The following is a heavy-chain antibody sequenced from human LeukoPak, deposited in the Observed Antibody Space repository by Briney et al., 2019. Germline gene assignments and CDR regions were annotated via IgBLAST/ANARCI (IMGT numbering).Heavy chain of an antibody. Sequence: PGGSLRLSCAASGFTFSSYWMHWVRQVPEKGLVWVSRINSEGSNTGYADSVKGRFTISRDNAKNSLYLQMNSLRAEDTAVYYCARDRSSSWHYYYGMDVWGQGTTVTVSS. CDR3: ARDRSSSWHYYYGMDV. J-gene: IGHJ6*02. V-gene: IGHV3-74*01. CDR1: GFTFSSYW. CDR2: INSEGSNT. D-gene: IGHD6-13*01.